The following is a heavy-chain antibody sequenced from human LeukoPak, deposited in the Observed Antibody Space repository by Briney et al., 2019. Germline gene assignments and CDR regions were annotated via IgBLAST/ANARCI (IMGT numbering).Heavy chain of an antibody. Sequence: SETLSLTCTVSGGSISSSSYYWGWIRQPPGKGLEWIGSIYYSGSTYYNPSLKSRVTISVDTSKNQFSLKLSSVTAADTAVYYCAREIYYDSSGYDLSWFDPWGQGTLVTVSS. D-gene: IGHD3-22*01. CDR3: AREIYYDSSGYDLSWFDP. CDR2: IYYSGST. CDR1: GGSISSSSYY. J-gene: IGHJ5*02. V-gene: IGHV4-39*07.